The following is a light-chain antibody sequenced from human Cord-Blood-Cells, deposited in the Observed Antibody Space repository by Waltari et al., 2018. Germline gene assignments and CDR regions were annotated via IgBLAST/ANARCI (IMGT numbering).Light chain of an antibody. CDR1: SGSIASHY. CDR2: EDN. J-gene: IGLJ1*01. Sequence: NFMLTQPHSVSESPGKTVPISCTGSSGSIASHYVQWYQQRPGSAPTTVIYEDNQRPSGVPDRFSGSIDSSSNSASLTISGLKTEDEADYYCQSYDSSNYVFGTGTKVTVL. V-gene: IGLV6-57*02. CDR3: QSYDSSNYV.